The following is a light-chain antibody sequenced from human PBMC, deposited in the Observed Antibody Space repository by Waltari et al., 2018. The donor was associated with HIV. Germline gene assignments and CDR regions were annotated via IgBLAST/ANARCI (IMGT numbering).Light chain of an antibody. CDR2: DPN. J-gene: IGLJ2*01. CDR1: TSNTGKNF. V-gene: IGLV1-51*01. CDR3: GTWDSSVSAGL. Sequence: QSVLTQPPSVSAARGQKVTFSCSGSTSNTGKNFVSWYQQLPKAATKLIIYDPNTRPSGAPYRFSGSKSATSATRAITGLQTGDEADSYCGTWDSSVSAGLFGGVTKLTVL.